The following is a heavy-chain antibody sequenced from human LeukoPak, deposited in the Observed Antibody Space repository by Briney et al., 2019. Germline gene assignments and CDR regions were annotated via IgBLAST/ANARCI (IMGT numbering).Heavy chain of an antibody. D-gene: IGHD1-26*01. J-gene: IGHJ4*02. CDR2: TSDRGDYT. CDR1: GFTFTSYS. Sequence: GGSLRLSCAASGFTFTSYSMSWVRQAPGKGLEWVSGTSDRGDYTYYADSVKGRFTISRDNSKNTLYLQMNSLRAEDTALYFCAKKAQYNGNYPLDYWSQGTLVTVSS. CDR3: AKKAQYNGNYPLDY. V-gene: IGHV3-23*01.